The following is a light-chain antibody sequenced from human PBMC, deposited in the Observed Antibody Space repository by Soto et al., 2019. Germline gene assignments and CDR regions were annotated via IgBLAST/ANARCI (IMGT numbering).Light chain of an antibody. J-gene: IGKJ5*01. CDR3: QQRFDWPKIT. CDR1: QSVSSN. Sequence: EIVLTHAPSTLSLSPGERAHLSCRASQSVSSNLAWYQQKPGQAPRLLVSAASNRATGIPARFSGSGSGTDFTLTISSLEPEDFGVFYCQQRFDWPKITFGQGTRLEIK. V-gene: IGKV3-11*01. CDR2: AAS.